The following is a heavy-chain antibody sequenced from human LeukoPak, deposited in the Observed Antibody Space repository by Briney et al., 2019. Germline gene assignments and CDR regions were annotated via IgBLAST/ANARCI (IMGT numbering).Heavy chain of an antibody. V-gene: IGHV3-7*01. CDR1: GFTFNTFW. CDR2: IKEDGTKK. J-gene: IGHJ5*02. Sequence: PGGSLRLSCAASGFTFNTFWMSWVRQTPGKGLEWVANIKEDGTKKYYVDSVKGRFTISRDNAENSLYLQMNSLRAEDTAVYYCARDAAGYAPWGQGTLVTVSS. CDR3: ARDAAGYAP. D-gene: IGHD5-12*01.